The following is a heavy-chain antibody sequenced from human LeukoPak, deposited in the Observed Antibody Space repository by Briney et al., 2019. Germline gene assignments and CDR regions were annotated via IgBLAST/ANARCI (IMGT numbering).Heavy chain of an antibody. D-gene: IGHD5-18*01. J-gene: IGHJ3*02. CDR2: IIPLLDIA. CDR1: GYTFTSYT. V-gene: IGHV1-69*02. CDR3: ARADTSYMGRSAFHI. Sequence: ASVKVSCKASGYTFTSYTISWVRQAPGQGLEWMGRIIPLLDIAHYTQKFQGRVTITADKSTSTAYMELNSLTFEDTAVYTCARADTSYMGRSAFHIWGQGTLVTVSS.